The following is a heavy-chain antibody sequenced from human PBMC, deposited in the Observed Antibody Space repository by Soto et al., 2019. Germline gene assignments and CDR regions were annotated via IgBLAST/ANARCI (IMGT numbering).Heavy chain of an antibody. CDR3: AKDMKWGGMTTIHYFDS. CDR1: GFTVDDYA. Sequence: EVQLVESGGGLVQPGRSLRLSCAASGFTVDDYAMHWVRQAPGKGLEWVSGISWNSETIDYADSVKGRFTISRDNAKSSLILQMNSLRPDDTALYCAKDMKWGGMTTIHYFDSWGQGTLVTVSS. J-gene: IGHJ4*02. CDR2: ISWNSETI. V-gene: IGHV3-9*01. D-gene: IGHD4-17*01.